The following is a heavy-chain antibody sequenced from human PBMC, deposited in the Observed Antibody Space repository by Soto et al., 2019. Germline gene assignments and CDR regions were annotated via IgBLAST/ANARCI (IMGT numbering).Heavy chain of an antibody. V-gene: IGHV3-23*01. J-gene: IGHJ4*02. CDR1: GFTFSSYA. CDR3: AKSSSYGLDRIDY. CDR2: ISGSGGST. Sequence: HPGGSLRLSCAASGFTFSSYAMSWVRQAPGKGLEWVSAISGSGGSTYYADSVKGRFTISRDNSKNTLYLQMNSLRAEDTAVYYCAKSSSYGLDRIDYWGQGTLVTVSS. D-gene: IGHD5-18*01.